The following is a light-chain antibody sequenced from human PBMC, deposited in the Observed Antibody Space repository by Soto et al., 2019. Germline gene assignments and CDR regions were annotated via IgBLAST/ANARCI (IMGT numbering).Light chain of an antibody. CDR2: EVS. CDR1: RSDIGGYKY. J-gene: IGLJ3*02. CDR3: TSYSRYRVLV. V-gene: IGLV2-14*01. Sequence: QSVRTQPASVSGSLGQSIPISCTGTRSDIGGYKYVSWYQQHPGKAPKLIIFEVSNRPSGVSDRFSGSNSGNTASLTISGLQAEDEADYYCTSYSRYRVLVFGGGTKVTVL.